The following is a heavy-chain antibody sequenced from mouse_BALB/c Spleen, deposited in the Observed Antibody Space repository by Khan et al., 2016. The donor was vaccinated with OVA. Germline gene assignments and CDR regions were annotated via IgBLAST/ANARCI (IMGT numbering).Heavy chain of an antibody. CDR1: GYTFTNYW. J-gene: IGHJ4*01. CDR3: ARCYYGVDY. CDR2: IYPGSGST. V-gene: IGHV1S22*01. Sequence: LQQPGSELVRPGASVKLSCKASGYTFTNYWMHWVTQRPGQGLEWIGNIYPGSGSTNYNEKFKSKATQTVDASSNTAYMQLSSLTSEDSAVYYCARCYYGVDYWGQGTSLTVSS.